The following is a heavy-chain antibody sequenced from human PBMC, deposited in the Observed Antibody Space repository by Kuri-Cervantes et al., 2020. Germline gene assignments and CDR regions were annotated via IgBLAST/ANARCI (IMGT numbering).Heavy chain of an antibody. Sequence: LRLSCTVSGGSISSSSYYWGWIRQPPGKGLEWIGSIYCSGSTYYNPSLKSRVTISVATSKNQFSLTLSSVTAADTAVYYCARKLIVGSRDFDYWGQGTLVTVSS. CDR2: IYCSGST. V-gene: IGHV4-39*01. CDR1: GGSISSSSYY. D-gene: IGHD1-26*01. J-gene: IGHJ4*02. CDR3: ARKLIVGSRDFDY.